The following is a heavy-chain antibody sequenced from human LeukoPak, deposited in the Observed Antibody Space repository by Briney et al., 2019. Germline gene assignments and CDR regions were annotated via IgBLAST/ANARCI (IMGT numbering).Heavy chain of an antibody. V-gene: IGHV1-46*03. CDR1: GYTFTSYY. CDR3: ARAGGYYDFWSGYYTSYYYYMDV. J-gene: IGHJ6*03. D-gene: IGHD3-3*01. CDR2: INPSGGST. Sequence: ASVKVSCEASGYTFTSYYMHWVRQAPGQGLEWMGIINPSGGSTSYAQKFQGRVTMTRDTSTSTVYMELSSLRSEDTAVYYCARAGGYYDFWSGYYTSYYYYMDVWGKGTTVTVSS.